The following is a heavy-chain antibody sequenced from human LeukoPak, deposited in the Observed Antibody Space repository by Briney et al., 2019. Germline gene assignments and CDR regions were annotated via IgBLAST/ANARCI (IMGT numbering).Heavy chain of an antibody. CDR2: ISRSRSYI. V-gene: IGHV3-21*01. CDR3: ARDGPCSGGSCPYCYYYYGMDV. CDR1: GVTFRSYS. Sequence: GGSVSLPCGVSGVTFRSYSVIGVRQARGKGLEGGASISRSRSYIYYADSVKGRVPISRDHAKNSLYLQMNSLRAEDTAAYYCARDGPCSGGSCPYCYYYYGMDVWGQGTTVTVSS. D-gene: IGHD2-15*01. J-gene: IGHJ6*02.